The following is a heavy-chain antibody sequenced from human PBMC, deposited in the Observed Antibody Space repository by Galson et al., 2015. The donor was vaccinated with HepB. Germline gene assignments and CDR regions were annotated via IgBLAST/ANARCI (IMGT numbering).Heavy chain of an antibody. CDR2: ISSSSSYI. J-gene: IGHJ4*02. V-gene: IGHV3-21*01. CDR3: ARALGYCSSTSCQPFDY. CDR1: GFTFSSYS. D-gene: IGHD2-2*01. Sequence: SLRLSCAASGFTFSSYSMNWVRQAPGKGLEWVSSISSSSSYIYYADSVKGRFTISRDNAKNSLYLQMNSLRAEDTAVYYCARALGYCSSTSCQPFDYWGQGTLVTVSS.